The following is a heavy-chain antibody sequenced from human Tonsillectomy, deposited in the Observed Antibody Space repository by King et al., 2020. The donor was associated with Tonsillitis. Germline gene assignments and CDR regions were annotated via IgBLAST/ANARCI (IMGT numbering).Heavy chain of an antibody. J-gene: IGHJ5*02. CDR1: GYTFTGYF. Sequence: QWQLVQSGAEVKKPGASVEVSCKASGYTFTGYFMHWVRQAPGQGLEWMGWINTNSGGTNYAQKFQGRVTMTRDTSISTAYMELSSLRSDDTAVYYCARAPIIVPLFCSDTRCPHWFDPWGQGTPVTVSS. D-gene: IGHD2-15*01. CDR3: ARAPIIVPLFCSDTRCPHWFDP. V-gene: IGHV1-2*02. CDR2: INTNSGGT.